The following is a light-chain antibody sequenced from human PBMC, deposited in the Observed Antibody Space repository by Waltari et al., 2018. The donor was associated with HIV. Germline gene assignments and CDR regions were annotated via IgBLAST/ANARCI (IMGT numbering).Light chain of an antibody. CDR3: FSYAGNNFLL. V-gene: IGLV2-8*01. Sequence: QSALTQPPSASGSPGQSVTNSCAGTSSDIGLYNFVSWYQHHPGKAPKLMISGVSRRPSGVPDRFSGSKSGNTASLTVSGLQADDEATYYCFSYAGNNFLLFGGGTKLTVL. CDR2: GVS. J-gene: IGLJ2*01. CDR1: SSDIGLYNF.